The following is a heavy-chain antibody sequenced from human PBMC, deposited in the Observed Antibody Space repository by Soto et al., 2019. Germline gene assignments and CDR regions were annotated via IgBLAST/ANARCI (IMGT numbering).Heavy chain of an antibody. Sequence: QVQLVQSGAEVKKPGSSVKVSCKTSGGTFSSYSVSWVRQAPGQGLEWMGGIIPIFGIPTYAQKFQVRVTISADESTSTASMELSGLRSDDTAIYYCTRVHGFNGASFDYWGQGTLVTVSS. J-gene: IGHJ4*02. V-gene: IGHV1-69*01. D-gene: IGHD2-8*01. CDR2: IIPIFGIP. CDR1: GGTFSSYS. CDR3: TRVHGFNGASFDY.